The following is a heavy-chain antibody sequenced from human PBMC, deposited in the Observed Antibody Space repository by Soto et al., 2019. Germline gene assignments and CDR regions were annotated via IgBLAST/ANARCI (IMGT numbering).Heavy chain of an antibody. CDR2: IYSGGST. V-gene: IGHV3-53*01. Sequence: PGGSLRLSCAASGFTVSSNYMSWVRQAPGKGLEWVSVIYSGGSTYYADSVKGRLTISRDNSKNTLYLQMNSLRAEDTAVYYCARESGYSYGSPFDYWGQGTLVTVSS. CDR1: GFTVSSNY. CDR3: ARESGYSYGSPFDY. D-gene: IGHD5-18*01. J-gene: IGHJ4*02.